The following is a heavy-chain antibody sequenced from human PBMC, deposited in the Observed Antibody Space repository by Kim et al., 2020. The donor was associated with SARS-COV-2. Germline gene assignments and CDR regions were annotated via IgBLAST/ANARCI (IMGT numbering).Heavy chain of an antibody. Sequence: GGSLRLSCAASGFTFSTYTMHWVRQAPGKGLEYVSAISANGGSTYYANSVKGRFTISRDNSKNTLYLQMGSLRTEDMAVYYCARGYSYAYDYWGQGTLVTVSS. J-gene: IGHJ4*02. CDR2: ISANGGST. D-gene: IGHD5-18*01. V-gene: IGHV3-64*01. CDR3: ARGYSYAYDY. CDR1: GFTFSTYT.